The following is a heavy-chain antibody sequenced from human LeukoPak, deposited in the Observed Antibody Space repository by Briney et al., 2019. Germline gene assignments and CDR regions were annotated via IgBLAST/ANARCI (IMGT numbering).Heavy chain of an antibody. CDR3: ARDRVVVAATASLYYYYGMDV. CDR2: IYSGGST. D-gene: IGHD2-15*01. J-gene: IGHJ6*02. V-gene: IGHV3-53*04. Sequence: PGGSLRLSCAASGFTVSSNYMSWVRQAPGKGLEWVSVIYSGGSTYYADSVKGRFTISRHNSKNTLYLQMNSLRAEDTAVYYCARDRVVVAATASLYYYYGMDVWGQGTTVTASS. CDR1: GFTVSSNY.